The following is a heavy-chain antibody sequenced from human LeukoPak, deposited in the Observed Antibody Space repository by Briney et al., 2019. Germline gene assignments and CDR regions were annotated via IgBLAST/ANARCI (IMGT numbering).Heavy chain of an antibody. D-gene: IGHD4-23*01. CDR1: GFTVSSNY. Sequence: PGGSLRLSCAASGFTVSSNYMSWVRQAPGKGLEWVSVICSGGSTYYADSVKGRFTISRDNSKNTLYLQMNSLRAEDTAVYYCARVNPYGGNSNYFDYWGQGTLVTVSS. CDR3: ARVNPYGGNSNYFDY. CDR2: ICSGGST. V-gene: IGHV3-53*01. J-gene: IGHJ4*02.